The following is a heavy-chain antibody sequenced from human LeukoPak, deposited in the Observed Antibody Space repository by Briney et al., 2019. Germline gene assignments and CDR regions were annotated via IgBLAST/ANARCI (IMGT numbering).Heavy chain of an antibody. CDR3: AREAGRYSSNIDWFDP. J-gene: IGHJ5*02. D-gene: IGHD6-13*01. CDR2: ISSSTTYI. Sequence: GGSLRLSCAASGFTFRSYTMNWVRQAPGQGLEWVSSISSSTTYIYYADSVKGRFTISRDNARDSLYLQMNSLRAEDTAMYYCAREAGRYSSNIDWFDPWGQGTLVTVSS. V-gene: IGHV3-21*01. CDR1: GFTFRSYT.